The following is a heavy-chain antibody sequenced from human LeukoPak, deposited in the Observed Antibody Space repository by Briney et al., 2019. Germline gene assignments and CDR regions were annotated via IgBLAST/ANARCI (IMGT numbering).Heavy chain of an antibody. J-gene: IGHJ4*02. CDR3: ARGGSNGYSYGPVPPLRY. CDR2: INHSGST. D-gene: IGHD5-18*01. V-gene: IGHV4-39*07. CDR1: GGSISSSSYY. Sequence: SETLSLTCTVSGGSISSSSYYWSWIRQPPGKGLEWIGEINHSGSTNYNPSLKSRVTISVDTSKNQFSLKLSSVTAADTAVYYCARGGSNGYSYGPVPPLRYWGQGTLVTVSS.